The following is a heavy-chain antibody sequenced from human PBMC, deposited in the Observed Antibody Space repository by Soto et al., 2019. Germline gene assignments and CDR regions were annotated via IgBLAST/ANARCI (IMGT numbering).Heavy chain of an antibody. CDR1: GGTFSSYA. CDR3: ARDYYGSGSYLTYGMDV. J-gene: IGHJ6*02. V-gene: IGHV1-69*01. D-gene: IGHD3-10*01. CDR2: IIPIFGTA. Sequence: QVQLVQSGAEVKKPGSSVKVSCKASGGTFSSYAISWVRQAPGQGLEWMGGIIPIFGTANYAQKFQGRVMITAGESTSTAYMELISLRSEDTAVYYCARDYYGSGSYLTYGMDVWGQGTTVTVSS.